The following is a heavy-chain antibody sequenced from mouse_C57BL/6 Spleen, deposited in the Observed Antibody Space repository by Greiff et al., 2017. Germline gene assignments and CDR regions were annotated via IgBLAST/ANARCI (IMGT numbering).Heavy chain of an antibody. V-gene: IGHV5-6*02. CDR3: ARQGDGGDY. CDR1: GFTFSSYG. D-gene: IGHD3-3*01. J-gene: IGHJ4*01. Sequence: EVMLVESGGDLVKPGGSLKLSCAASGFTFSSYGMSWVRQTPDKRLEWVATISSGGSYTYYPDSVKGRFTISRDNAKNTLYLQMSSLKSEDTAMYYCARQGDGGDYWGQGTSVTVSS. CDR2: ISSGGSYT.